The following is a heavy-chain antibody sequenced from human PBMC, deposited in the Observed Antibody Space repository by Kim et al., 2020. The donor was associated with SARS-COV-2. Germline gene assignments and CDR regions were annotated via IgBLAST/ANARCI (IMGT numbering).Heavy chain of an antibody. J-gene: IGHJ1*01. CDR3: AKEKGSSGWYLLYVQH. CDR1: GFTFSSYA. CDR2: ISGSGGST. Sequence: GGSLRLSCAASGFTFSSYAMSWVRQAPGKGLEWVSAISGSGGSTYYADSVKGRFTISRDNSKNTLYLQMNSLRAEDTAVYYCAKEKGSSGWYLLYVQHWGQGTLVTVSS. D-gene: IGHD6-19*01. V-gene: IGHV3-23*01.